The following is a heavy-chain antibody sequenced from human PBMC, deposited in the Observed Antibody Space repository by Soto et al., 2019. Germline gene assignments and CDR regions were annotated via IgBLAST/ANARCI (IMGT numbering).Heavy chain of an antibody. CDR2: ISGSGGST. Sequence: EVQPLESGGGLVQPGGSLRLSCAASGFTFSSYAMSWVRQAPGKGLEWVSAISGSGGSTYYADSVKGRFTISRDNSKNTLYLQMTSLRAEDTAVYYCAKATTDYYDSSGYLGDAFDIWGQGTMVTVSS. J-gene: IGHJ3*02. CDR3: AKATTDYYDSSGYLGDAFDI. CDR1: GFTFSSYA. V-gene: IGHV3-23*01. D-gene: IGHD3-22*01.